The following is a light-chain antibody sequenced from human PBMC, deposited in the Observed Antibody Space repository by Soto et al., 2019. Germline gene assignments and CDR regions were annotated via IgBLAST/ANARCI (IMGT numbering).Light chain of an antibody. V-gene: IGKV1-5*01. J-gene: IGKJ1*01. CDR2: DAS. Sequence: DIPMTQSPSTLSASVGDRVTITCRASQSISSWLAWYQQKPGKAPKLLIYDASNLESGVPSRFSGSGSGTEFTLTISSLQPDDFATYYCQQYNSYSRTFGQGTKVEIK. CDR1: QSISSW. CDR3: QQYNSYSRT.